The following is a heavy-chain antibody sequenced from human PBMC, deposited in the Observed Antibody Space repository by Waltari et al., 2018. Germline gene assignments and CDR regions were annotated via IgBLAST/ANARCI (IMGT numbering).Heavy chain of an antibody. V-gene: IGHV4-59*01. J-gene: IGHJ6*02. CDR1: GGSISSYS. Sequence: QVQLQESGPGLVKPSETLSLTCTVSGGSISSYSCSWIRQPPGKGLEWIGYIYYSGSTNYNPSLKSRVTISVDTSKNQFSLKLSSVTAADTAVYYCARDTGGSVRGGMDVWGQGTTVTVSS. CDR3: ARDTGGSVRGGMDV. D-gene: IGHD3-16*01. CDR2: IYYSGST.